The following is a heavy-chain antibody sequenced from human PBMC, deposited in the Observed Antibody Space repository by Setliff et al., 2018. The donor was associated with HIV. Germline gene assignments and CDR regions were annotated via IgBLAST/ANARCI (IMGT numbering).Heavy chain of an antibody. J-gene: IGHJ5*01. CDR2: IYTSGSTSGST. CDR3: ARHNGNFDS. D-gene: IGHD1-20*01. CDR1: GGSISRGDYY. Sequence: SETLSLTCTVSGGSISRGDYYWNWIRQPAGKGLEWIGHIYTSGSTSGSTNYNPSLKSRVTISVDTSKNQLSLKLTSVTAADTAVYYCARHNGNFDSWGQGTLVTVSS. V-gene: IGHV4-61*09.